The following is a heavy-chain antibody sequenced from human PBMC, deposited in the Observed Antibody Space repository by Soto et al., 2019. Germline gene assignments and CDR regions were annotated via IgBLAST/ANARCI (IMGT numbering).Heavy chain of an antibody. CDR1: GFTFSSYS. Sequence: EVQLVESGGGLVQPGGSLRLSCAASGFTFSSYSMNWVRQAPGKGLEWVSHISSSSSTIYYADSVKGRFTISRDNAKNSLYLQMNSLRAEDTAVYYCAKGYSGYDFHYFDYWGQGTLVTVSS. CDR3: AKGYSGYDFHYFDY. J-gene: IGHJ4*02. CDR2: ISSSSSTI. V-gene: IGHV3-48*01. D-gene: IGHD5-12*01.